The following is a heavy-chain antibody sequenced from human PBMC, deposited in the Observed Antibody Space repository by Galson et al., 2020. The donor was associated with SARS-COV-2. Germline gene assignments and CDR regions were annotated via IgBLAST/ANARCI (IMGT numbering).Heavy chain of an antibody. CDR3: ARHSSGDY. D-gene: IGHD3-22*01. V-gene: IGHV3-74*01. CDR1: GFSFSDYW. CDR2: INSYGNST. J-gene: IGHJ4*02. Sequence: GGSLRLSCAASGFSFSDYWMHWVRQAPGKGLVWVSRINSYGNSTNYADSVGGRFTVSRDHAKNMLYLQMNSLRAEDTAVYYCARHSSGDYWGQGTLVTVSS.